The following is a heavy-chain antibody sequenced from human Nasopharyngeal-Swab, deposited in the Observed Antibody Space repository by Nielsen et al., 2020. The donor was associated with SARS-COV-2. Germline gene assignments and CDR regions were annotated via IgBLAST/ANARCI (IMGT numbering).Heavy chain of an antibody. Sequence: GGSLRLSCAASGFTFSDYYMSWIRQAPGKGLEWVSYISSSSSYTNYADSVKGRFTISRDNAKNSLYLQINSLRADDTAVYYCTRDFDAATGYWGQGTLVTVSS. CDR1: GFTFSDYY. CDR2: ISSSSSYT. D-gene: IGHD5-18*01. CDR3: TRDFDAATGY. J-gene: IGHJ4*02. V-gene: IGHV3-11*06.